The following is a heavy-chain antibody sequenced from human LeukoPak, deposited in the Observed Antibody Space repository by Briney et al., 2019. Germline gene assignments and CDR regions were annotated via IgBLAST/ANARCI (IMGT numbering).Heavy chain of an antibody. V-gene: IGHV3-23*01. CDR3: ALASMVQGVTFDY. CDR2: ISGSGGST. D-gene: IGHD3-10*01. Sequence: GGSLRLSCAASGFTFSSYAMSWVRQAPGEGLEWVSAISGSGGSTYYADSVKGRFTISRDNSKNTLYLQMNSLRAEDTAVHYCALASMVQGVTFDYWGQGTLVTVSS. J-gene: IGHJ4*02. CDR1: GFTFSSYA.